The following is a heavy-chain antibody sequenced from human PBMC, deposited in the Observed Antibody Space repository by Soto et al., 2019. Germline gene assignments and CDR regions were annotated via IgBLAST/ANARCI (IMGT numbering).Heavy chain of an antibody. J-gene: IGHJ6*03. CDR3: ARHVLGYCSGGSCHTPGYYYYMDV. Sequence: QVQLVQSGAEVKKPGASVKVSCKASGYTFTSYGISWVRQAPGQGLEWMGWISAYNGNTNDAQKLQGRVTMTTDTSTSTAYMEQGCLRSDDTAVYYCARHVLGYCSGGSCHTPGYYYYMDVWGKGTTVTVSS. V-gene: IGHV1-18*01. CDR1: GYTFTSYG. D-gene: IGHD2-15*01. CDR2: ISAYNGNT.